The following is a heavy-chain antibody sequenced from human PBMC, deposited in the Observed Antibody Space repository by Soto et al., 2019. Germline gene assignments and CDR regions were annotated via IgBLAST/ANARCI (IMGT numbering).Heavy chain of an antibody. CDR2: INHSGST. CDR3: ARGRSYNRLGYSSGWSC. J-gene: IGHJ4*02. V-gene: IGHV4-34*01. D-gene: IGHD6-19*01. Sequence: SETLSLTCAVYGGSFSGYYWSWIRQPPGKGLEWIGEINHSGSTNYNPSLKSRVTISVDTSKNQFSLKLSSVTAADTAVYYCARGRSYNRLGYSSGWSCWGQGTLVTVFS. CDR1: GGSFSGYY.